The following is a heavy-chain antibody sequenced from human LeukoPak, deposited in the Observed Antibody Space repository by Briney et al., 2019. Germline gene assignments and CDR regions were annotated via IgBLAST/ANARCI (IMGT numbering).Heavy chain of an antibody. CDR2: IYYSGST. J-gene: IGHJ4*02. CDR3: ARPRDSSGYYYPFDY. D-gene: IGHD3-22*01. Sequence: ASETLSLTCTVSGGSISSYYWSWIRQPPGKGLEWIGYIYYSGSTNYNPSLKSQVTISVDTSKNQFSLKLSSVTAADTAVYYCARPRDSSGYYYPFDYWGQGTLVTVSS. CDR1: GGSISSYY. V-gene: IGHV4-59*08.